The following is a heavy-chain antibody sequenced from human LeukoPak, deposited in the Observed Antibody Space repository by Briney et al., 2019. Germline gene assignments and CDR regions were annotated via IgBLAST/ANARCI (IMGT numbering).Heavy chain of an antibody. D-gene: IGHD3-10*01. CDR3: ARVSKPGWFDYYYMDV. CDR1: GFTFNSYA. Sequence: GGSLRLSCAASGFTFNSYAMKWVRQAPGKGLEWLAVVLSHGSDQYYADSVQGRFTVPRDNSKNTLYLQMDNLRVEDTAVYYCARVSKPGWFDYYYMDVWGKGTTVIVSS. V-gene: IGHV3-30*04. CDR2: VLSHGSDQ. J-gene: IGHJ6*03.